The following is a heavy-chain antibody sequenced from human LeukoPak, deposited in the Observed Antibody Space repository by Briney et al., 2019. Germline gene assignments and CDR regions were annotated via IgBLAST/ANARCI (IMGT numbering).Heavy chain of an antibody. J-gene: IGHJ4*02. V-gene: IGHV4-38-2*01. CDR3: ARHRVSVAAFFDY. Sequence: PSETLSLTCAVSGYSISSGYYWGWIRQPPGKGRGWIGRIYQSGSSYYNPSLKSRVTISVDTSKNQFSLKLSSVTAADTAVYYCARHRVSVAAFFDYWGQGTLVTVSS. CDR2: IYQSGSS. CDR1: GYSISSGYY. D-gene: IGHD2-15*01.